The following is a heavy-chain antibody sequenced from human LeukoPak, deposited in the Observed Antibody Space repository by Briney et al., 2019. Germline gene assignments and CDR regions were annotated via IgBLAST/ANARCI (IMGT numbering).Heavy chain of an antibody. CDR1: GFSISSGYY. Sequence: PSETLSLTCTVSGFSISSGYYWGWIRQPPGKGLEWIGSIYHSGSTYYNPSLKSRVTISVDTSKNQFSMKLSSVTAADTAVYYCARDGYDFWSAAPTYYFDYWGQGTLVTVSS. D-gene: IGHD3-3*01. J-gene: IGHJ4*02. CDR2: IYHSGST. CDR3: ARDGYDFWSAAPTYYFDY. V-gene: IGHV4-38-2*02.